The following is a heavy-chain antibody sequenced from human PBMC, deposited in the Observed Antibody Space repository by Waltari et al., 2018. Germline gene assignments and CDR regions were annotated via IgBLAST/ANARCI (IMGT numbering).Heavy chain of an antibody. CDR1: GFSLSTSGES. CDR3: AHSYFDILTGPFDY. J-gene: IGHJ4*02. CDR2: IYWHDDK. V-gene: IGHV2-5*01. Sequence: QITLKESGPTLVKPTQTLTLTCTFSGFSLSTSGESVGWIRQPPGKAQERLALIYWHDDKQYMPSLMSRLTIRKYTSKNQVGLTMTNLDPVDTATYYCAHSYFDILTGPFDYWGQGTLVTVSS. D-gene: IGHD3-9*01.